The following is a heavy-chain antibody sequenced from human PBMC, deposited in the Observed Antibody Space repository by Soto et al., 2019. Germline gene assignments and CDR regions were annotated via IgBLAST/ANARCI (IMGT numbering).Heavy chain of an antibody. Sequence: QVQLVESGGGLVKPGGSLRLSCAASGFTFSDYYMSWIRQAPGKGLGWVSYISNSGRTLYYADSMKGRFTISRDNAKNSLYLQMNSLRSEDTAVYYCARDLVAVSGGVYSSSSGGYFFDFWGQGTLVTVSS. CDR1: GFTFSDYY. J-gene: IGHJ4*02. CDR3: ARDLVAVSGGVYSSSSGGYFFDF. D-gene: IGHD6-6*01. CDR2: ISNSGRTL. V-gene: IGHV3-11*01.